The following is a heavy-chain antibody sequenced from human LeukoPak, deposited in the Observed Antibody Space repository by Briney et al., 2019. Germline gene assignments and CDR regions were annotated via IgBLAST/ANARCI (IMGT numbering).Heavy chain of an antibody. D-gene: IGHD4-17*01. Sequence: GGSLRLSCAASGFTFSTYAMHWVRQAPDKGLKWVAVILYDGSNQYYRDSVKGRFTVSRDNSRNTLYLQMNSLKVEDTAVYFCARDFRDYRDYVAYFDSWGQGTLVTVSS. CDR2: ILYDGSNQ. V-gene: IGHV3-30-3*01. CDR1: GFTFSTYA. CDR3: ARDFRDYRDYVAYFDS. J-gene: IGHJ4*02.